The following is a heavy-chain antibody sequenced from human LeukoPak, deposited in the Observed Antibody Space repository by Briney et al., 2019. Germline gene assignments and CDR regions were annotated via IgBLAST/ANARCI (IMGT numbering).Heavy chain of an antibody. CDR1: GFTFSSYA. D-gene: IGHD3-3*01. V-gene: IGHV3-23*01. Sequence: PGGSLRLSCAASGFTFSSYAMSWVRQAPGKGLEWVSAISGSGGSTYYADSVKGRFTISRDNSKNTLYLQMNSLRAEDTAVYYCARVLRFLEWRSAAPPDLDYWGQGTLVTVSS. J-gene: IGHJ4*02. CDR2: ISGSGGST. CDR3: ARVLRFLEWRSAAPPDLDY.